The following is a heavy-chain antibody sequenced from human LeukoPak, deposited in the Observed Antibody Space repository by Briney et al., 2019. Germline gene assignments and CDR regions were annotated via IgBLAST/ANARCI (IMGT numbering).Heavy chain of an antibody. Sequence: GGSLRLSCAASGFTFSSYAMPWVRQAPGKGLESVSAISSNGGSTYYANSVKGRFTISRDNSKNTLYLQMGSLRAEDMAVYYCARGGYDILTGYKNWGQGTLVTVSS. D-gene: IGHD3-9*01. CDR3: ARGGYDILTGYKN. CDR2: ISSNGGST. CDR1: GFTFSSYA. J-gene: IGHJ4*02. V-gene: IGHV3-64*01.